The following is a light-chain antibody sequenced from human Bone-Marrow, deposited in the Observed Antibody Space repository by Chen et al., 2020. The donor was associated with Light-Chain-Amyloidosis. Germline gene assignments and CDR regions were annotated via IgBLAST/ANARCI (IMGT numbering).Light chain of an antibody. CDR3: QQSYSTPPDMYT. CDR1: QSISSY. J-gene: IGKJ2*01. CDR2: AAS. Sequence: DIQMTQSPSSLSASVGDRVTITCRASQSISSYLNWYQQKPGKAPKLLIYAASSLQSGVPSRFSGSGSWTDFTLTISSLQPEDFATYYCQQSYSTPPDMYTFGQGTKLEIK. V-gene: IGKV1-39*01.